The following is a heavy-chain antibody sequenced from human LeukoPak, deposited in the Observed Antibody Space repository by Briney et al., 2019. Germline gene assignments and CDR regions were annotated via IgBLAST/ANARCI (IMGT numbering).Heavy chain of an antibody. CDR3: AREASGSGYSGIDY. V-gene: IGHV3-13*04. CDR1: GFTFSKYD. CDR2: IDTAGGT. Sequence: SGGTLRLSCAASGFTFSKYDMHWVRQVTGEGLEWVSAIDTAGGTYYAGSVKGRFTISREDAKNALYLQMNSLRAGDTALYYCAREASGSGYSGIDYWGQGHVDRVSS. D-gene: IGHD3-22*01. J-gene: IGHJ4*02.